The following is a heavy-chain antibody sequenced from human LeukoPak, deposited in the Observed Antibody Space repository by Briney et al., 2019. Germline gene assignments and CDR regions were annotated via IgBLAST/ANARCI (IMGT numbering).Heavy chain of an antibody. V-gene: IGHV4-61*01. CDR1: GGSVSSYSYY. CDR2: IHYSGST. J-gene: IGHJ3*02. CDR3: ARDRDYGDSGRASDI. D-gene: IGHD4-17*01. Sequence: KPSETLSLACTVSGGSVSSYSYYWTWIRQPPGKGLEWIGYIHYSGSTNYNPSLKSRVTISVDTSKNQFSLKLTSVTAADTAVYYCARDRDYGDSGRASDIWGQGTMVTVSS.